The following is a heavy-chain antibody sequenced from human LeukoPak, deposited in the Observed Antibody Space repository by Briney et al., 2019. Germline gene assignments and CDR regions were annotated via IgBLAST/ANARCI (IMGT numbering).Heavy chain of an antibody. CDR2: ISDDGSYK. V-gene: IGHV3-30*18. D-gene: IGHD6-13*01. CDR3: AKDGYSSSWYSHFDY. Sequence: GRSLRLSCAASGFTFSSCGMHWVRQAPGKGLEWVAVISDDGSYKYYADSVKGRFTISRDNFKNTLYLQVNSLRAEDTAVYYCAKDGYSSSWYSHFDYWGQGTLVTVSS. CDR1: GFTFSSCG. J-gene: IGHJ4*02.